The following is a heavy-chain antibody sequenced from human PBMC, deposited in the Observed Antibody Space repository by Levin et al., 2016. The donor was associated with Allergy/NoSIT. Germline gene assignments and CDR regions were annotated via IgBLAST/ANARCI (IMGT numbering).Heavy chain of an antibody. CDR2: INVGTGNT. D-gene: IGHD4-17*01. J-gene: IGHJ4*02. Sequence: WVRQAPGQGLEWMGWINVGTGNTQYSQTFQDRVTITRDTSASTAYMELSSLRSEDTAVYFCAARPYGDYYFFDFWGQGTLVTVSS. V-gene: IGHV1-3*01. CDR3: AARPYGDYYFFDF.